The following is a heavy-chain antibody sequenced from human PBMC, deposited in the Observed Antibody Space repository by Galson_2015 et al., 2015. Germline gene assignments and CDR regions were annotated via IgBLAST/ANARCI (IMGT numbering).Heavy chain of an antibody. CDR1: GYSFSSYY. D-gene: IGHD2-8*02. V-gene: IGHV5-51*01. CDR3: ARQDRIIACCTAAFDI. CDR2: ILPIDSDT. Sequence: QSGAEVKKPGESLQISCQGSGYSFSSYYIGWVRQMPGKGLEWMGIILPIDSDTRYSPSFEGQVTFSADQSINNAYLQWNSLKVSDTAMYFCARQDRIIACCTAAFDIWGQGTMVSVSS. J-gene: IGHJ3*02.